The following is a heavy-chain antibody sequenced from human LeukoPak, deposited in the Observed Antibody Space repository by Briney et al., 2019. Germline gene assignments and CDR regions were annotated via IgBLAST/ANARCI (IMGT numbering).Heavy chain of an antibody. Sequence: NPSETLSLTCTVSGGSISSSSYYWGWIRQPPGKGLEWIGSIYYSGSTYYNPSLKSRVTISVDTSKNQFSLKLSSVTAADTAVYYCARLYSFVALHWGQGTLVTVSS. CDR2: IYYSGST. J-gene: IGHJ4*02. V-gene: IGHV4-39*01. CDR3: ARLYSFVALH. CDR1: GGSISSSSYY. D-gene: IGHD2-21*01.